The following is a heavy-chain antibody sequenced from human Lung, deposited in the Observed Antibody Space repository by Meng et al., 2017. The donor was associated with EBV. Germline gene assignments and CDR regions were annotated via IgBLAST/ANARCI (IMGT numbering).Heavy chain of an antibody. CDR2: ISNSGTAL. CDR1: GFTFSDYH. V-gene: IGHV3-11*01. CDR3: VRDADRATEIVVPNALDWFGP. J-gene: IGHJ5*02. Sequence: QVHLVESGGALVKPGGSLRLSCEVSGFTFSDYHMSWVRQAPGKGLEWISYISNSGTALFYADSVKGRFSISRDNAKKSLSLQMNSLKVEDTATYYCVRDADRATEIVVPNALDWFGPWGQGTLVTVSS. D-gene: IGHD2-21*01.